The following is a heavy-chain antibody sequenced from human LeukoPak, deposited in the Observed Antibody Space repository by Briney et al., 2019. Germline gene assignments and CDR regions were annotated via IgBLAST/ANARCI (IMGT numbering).Heavy chain of an antibody. D-gene: IGHD4-11*01. Sequence: ASVKVSCKTSGYTFTDYYIHWVRQAHGPGLEWMGWINPNSGETNSAQKFQGRVTMTGDTSISTAYMELRRVTSDDTAVYYCARDRDYSNTERGFDYWGQGTLVTVSS. V-gene: IGHV1-2*02. J-gene: IGHJ4*02. CDR3: ARDRDYSNTERGFDY. CDR1: GYTFTDYY. CDR2: INPNSGET.